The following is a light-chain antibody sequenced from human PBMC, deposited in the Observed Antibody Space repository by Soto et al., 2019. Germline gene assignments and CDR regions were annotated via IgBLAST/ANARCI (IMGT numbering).Light chain of an antibody. CDR1: QPISIW. CDR3: QQTNSLTYT. Sequence: DIQMTQSPSSVSASVGDRVTITCRASQPISIWLAWYQQKPGKAPKLLIYSASSLQSGVPSRFSGSRSGTDFTLTISSLQPEDFATYYCQQTNSLTYTFGQGTRLEIK. J-gene: IGKJ2*01. V-gene: IGKV1-12*01. CDR2: SAS.